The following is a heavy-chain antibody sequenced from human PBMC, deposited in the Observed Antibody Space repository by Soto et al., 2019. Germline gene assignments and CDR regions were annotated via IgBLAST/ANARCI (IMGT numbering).Heavy chain of an antibody. CDR3: ARESVDWFGAAFDI. CDR2: IGTAGDT. Sequence: EVQLVESGGGLVQPGGSLRLSCAASGFTFSSYDMHWVRQATGKGLEWVSAIGTAGDTYYPGSVKGRFTISRENAKNSLYLQMNSLRAGDTAVYYCARESVDWFGAAFDIWGQGTMVTVSS. CDR1: GFTFSSYD. J-gene: IGHJ3*02. V-gene: IGHV3-13*01. D-gene: IGHD3-10*01.